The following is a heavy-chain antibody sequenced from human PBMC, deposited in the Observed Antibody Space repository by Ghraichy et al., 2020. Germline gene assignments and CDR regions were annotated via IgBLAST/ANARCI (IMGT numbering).Heavy chain of an antibody. CDR2: ITHSGST. V-gene: IGHV4-34*01. CDR3: ARGRYSSQYYFDY. J-gene: IGHJ4*02. CDR1: GGSVSGYY. D-gene: IGHD3-9*01. Sequence: SETLSLTCAVYGGSVSGYYWSWIRQPPGKGLKWIGEITHSGSTNYNPSLKSRVTISLDSSKNQFALKLDSVTAADTAVYYCARGRYSSQYYFDYWGLGILVTVSS.